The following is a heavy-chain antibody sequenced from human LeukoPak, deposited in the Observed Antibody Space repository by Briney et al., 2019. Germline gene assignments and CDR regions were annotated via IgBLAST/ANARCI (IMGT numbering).Heavy chain of an antibody. CDR2: ISGSGGST. CDR1: GFTFSSYA. Sequence: GGSLRLSCAASGFTFSSYAMSWVRQAPGKGLEWVSSISGSGGSTYYADSVKGRFTISRDNSKSTLYLQMNSLRAGDTALYYCAKAGYINYYAYYHMDVWGKGATATVSS. CDR3: AKAGYINYYAYYHMDV. J-gene: IGHJ6*03. V-gene: IGHV3-23*01. D-gene: IGHD3-9*01.